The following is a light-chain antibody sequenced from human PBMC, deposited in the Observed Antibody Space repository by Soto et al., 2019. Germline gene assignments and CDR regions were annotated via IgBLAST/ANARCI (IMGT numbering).Light chain of an antibody. CDR3: QKYNSAPRT. Sequence: IQMTQSPSSLSASVGDRVTITCRASQGISNYLAWYQQKPGKVPKLLIYAASTLQSGVPSRFSGSGSGTGFTLTISSLQPEDVATYYCQKYNSAPRTFGQGTKVDIK. CDR2: AAS. J-gene: IGKJ1*01. CDR1: QGISNY. V-gene: IGKV1-27*01.